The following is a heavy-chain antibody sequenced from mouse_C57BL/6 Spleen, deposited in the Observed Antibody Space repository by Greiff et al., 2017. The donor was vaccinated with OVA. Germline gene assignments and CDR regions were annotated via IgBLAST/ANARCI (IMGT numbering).Heavy chain of an antibody. CDR2: ISSGGDYI. V-gene: IGHV5-9-1*02. J-gene: IGHJ1*03. Sequence: EVQLVESGEGLVKPGGSLKLSCAASGFTFSSYAMSWVRQTPEKRLEWVAYISSGGDYIYYADTVKGRFTISRDNARNTLYLQMSSLKSEDTAMYYCTRDHYSNYGYCDVWGTGTTVTVSS. D-gene: IGHD2-5*01. CDR3: TRDHYSNYGYCDV. CDR1: GFTFSSYA.